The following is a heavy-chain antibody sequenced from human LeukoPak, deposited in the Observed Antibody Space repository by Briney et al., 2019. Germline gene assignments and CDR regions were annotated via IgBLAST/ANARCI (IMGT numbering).Heavy chain of an antibody. CDR2: TNPNSGGP. CDR1: VYTFTGYY. J-gene: IGHJ4*02. V-gene: IGHV1-2*02. CDR3: ARGYCSGGSCYSGVFDY. D-gene: IGHD2-15*01. Sequence: SVKVSCKASVYTFTGYYMHWVRQAPGQGLEWMGWTNPNSGGPNYAQKSQGRVTLTRDTSLSTAYMAPGRLRCDDSAVYYCARGYCSGGSCYSGVFDYWGQGTLVTVSS.